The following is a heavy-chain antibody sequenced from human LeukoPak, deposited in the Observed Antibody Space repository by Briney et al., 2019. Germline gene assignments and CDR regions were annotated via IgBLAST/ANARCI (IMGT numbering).Heavy chain of an antibody. J-gene: IGHJ3*02. CDR2: VSGAGGST. Sequence: GGSPRLSCAASGFTFSSYAMSWVRQAPGKGLEWVSAVSGAGGSTYYADSVKGRFTISRDNSRNTLSLQMNSLRAEDTAVYYCAKVRTGTYYRDPFDIWGQGTMVTVSS. V-gene: IGHV3-23*01. D-gene: IGHD1-26*01. CDR1: GFTFSSYA. CDR3: AKVRTGTYYRDPFDI.